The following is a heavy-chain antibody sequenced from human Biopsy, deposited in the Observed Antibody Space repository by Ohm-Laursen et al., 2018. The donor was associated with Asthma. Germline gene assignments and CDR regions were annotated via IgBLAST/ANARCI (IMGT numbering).Heavy chain of an antibody. D-gene: IGHD6-13*01. Sequence: SSVKVSCKASGYPFIGYHIHWMRQAPGQGLGRMGRINPNSGATNYAQKFQGRVTMTRDTSISTAYMEVSRLRSDDTAVYYCARGQKSAGDRWFDPWGQGTLVTVSS. CDR1: GYPFIGYH. J-gene: IGHJ5*02. V-gene: IGHV1-2*06. CDR3: ARGQKSAGDRWFDP. CDR2: INPNSGAT.